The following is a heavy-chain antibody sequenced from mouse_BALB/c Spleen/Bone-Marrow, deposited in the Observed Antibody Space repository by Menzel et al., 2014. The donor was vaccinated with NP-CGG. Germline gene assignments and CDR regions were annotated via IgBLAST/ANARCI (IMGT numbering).Heavy chain of an antibody. D-gene: IGHD1-1*01. CDR2: IWAGGST. J-gene: IGHJ4*01. V-gene: IGHV2-9*02. Sequence: QVQLQQSGPGLVAPSQSLSITCTVSGFSLTSYGVHWVRQPPGKGLEWLGVIWAGGSTNYNSALMSRLSISKDNSKSQXFLKMNSLQTDDTAMYYCARAPLLRYHYAMDYWGQGTSVTVSS. CDR1: GFSLTSYG. CDR3: ARAPLLRYHYAMDY.